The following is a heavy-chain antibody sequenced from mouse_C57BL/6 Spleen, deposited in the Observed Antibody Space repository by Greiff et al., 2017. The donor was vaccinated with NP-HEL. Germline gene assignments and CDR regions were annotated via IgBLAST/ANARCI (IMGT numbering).Heavy chain of an antibody. D-gene: IGHD2-5*01. CDR2: INPGSGGT. CDR3: ARSGYSKGGLDY. J-gene: IGHJ2*01. V-gene: IGHV1-54*01. CDR1: GYAFTNYL. Sequence: VQLQQSGAELVRPGTSVKVSCKASGYAFTNYLIEWVKQRPGQGLEWIGVINPGSGGTNYNEKFKGKATLTADKSSSTAYMQLSSLTSEDSAVYFCARSGYSKGGLDYWGQGTTLTVSS.